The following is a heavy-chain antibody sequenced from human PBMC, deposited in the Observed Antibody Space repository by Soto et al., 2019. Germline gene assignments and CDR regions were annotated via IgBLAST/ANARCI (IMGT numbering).Heavy chain of an antibody. D-gene: IGHD2-2*01. J-gene: IGHJ6*02. CDR2: ISDDGDST. Sequence: GGSLRLSCGASGFTFSDNAMTWVRQAPGKGLEWVSSISDDGDSTYYADSVKGRFAVSRDNSKNTLFLHMNSLGAEDTAVYYCAKSLSTAVNYGLDVWGQGTTVTVSS. V-gene: IGHV3-23*01. CDR1: GFTFSDNA. CDR3: AKSLSTAVNYGLDV.